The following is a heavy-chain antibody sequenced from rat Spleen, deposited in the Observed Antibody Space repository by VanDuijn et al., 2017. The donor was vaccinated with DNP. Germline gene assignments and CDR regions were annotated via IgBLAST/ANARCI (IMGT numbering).Heavy chain of an antibody. D-gene: IGHD1-11*01. V-gene: IGHV4-2*01. CDR3: TKGPNYGGCSDCFYY. Sequence: EVKLVESGGGLVQPGRSLKLSCAASGFNFNDYWMGWVRQAPGKGLEWIGEINKDSSTITYSPSLKDKFTISRDNAQSTLFLQMSKLGSEDTAMYHCTKGPNYGGCSDCFYYWCKGGMVTVSS. CDR1: GFNFNDYW. CDR2: INKDSSTI. J-gene: IGHJ2*01.